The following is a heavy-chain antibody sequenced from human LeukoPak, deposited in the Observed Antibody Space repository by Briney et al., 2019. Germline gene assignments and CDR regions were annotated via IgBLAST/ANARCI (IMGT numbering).Heavy chain of an antibody. CDR3: ARTYRPDNWFDP. CDR1: GYTFTGYY. Sequence: ASVKVPCKASGYTFTGYYMHWVRQAPGQGLEWMGWINPNSGGTNYAQKFQGRVTMTRDTSISTAYMELSRLRSDDTAVYYCARTYRPDNWFDPWGQGTLVTVSS. V-gene: IGHV1-2*02. J-gene: IGHJ5*02. CDR2: INPNSGGT. D-gene: IGHD4-11*01.